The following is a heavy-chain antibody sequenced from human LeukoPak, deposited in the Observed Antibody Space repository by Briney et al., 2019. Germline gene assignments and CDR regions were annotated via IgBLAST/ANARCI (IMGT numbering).Heavy chain of an antibody. Sequence: SVKVSCKASGGTFSSYAISWVRQAPGQGLEWMGGIIPIFGTANYAQKFQGRVTITTDESTSTAYMGLSSLRSEDTAVYYCARTVITMVRGVIGYYFDYWGQGILVTVSS. J-gene: IGHJ4*02. V-gene: IGHV1-69*05. CDR3: ARTVITMVRGVIGYYFDY. CDR1: GGTFSSYA. CDR2: IIPIFGTA. D-gene: IGHD3-10*01.